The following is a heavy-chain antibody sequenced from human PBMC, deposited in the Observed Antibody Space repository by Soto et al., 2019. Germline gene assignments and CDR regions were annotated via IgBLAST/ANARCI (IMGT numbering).Heavy chain of an antibody. CDR1: GFAFSYHG. J-gene: IGHJ4*02. CDR2: TWSGGRGE. Sequence: ESGGGVVQPGTSLRLSCAASGFAFSYHGIHWVRQAPGKGLEWVAVTWSGGRGEYYADSVRGRFTISRDNSKTTVHLQMNSLRVEDTAVYYCAKDDDTSSHYSLLDFRGQGTLVTVSS. V-gene: IGHV3-33*06. D-gene: IGHD3-22*01. CDR3: AKDDDTSSHYSLLDF.